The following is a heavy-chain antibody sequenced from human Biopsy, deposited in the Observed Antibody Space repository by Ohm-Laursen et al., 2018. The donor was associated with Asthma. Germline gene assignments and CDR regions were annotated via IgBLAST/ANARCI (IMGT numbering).Heavy chain of an antibody. CDR2: ISHGGKT. Sequence: TLSLTCRVSGGSMTPTSHYWDWIRQAPGKGLEWIGYISHGGKTSYNPSLKNRVTISRDTSKNQFSLRLTSVTAADTAVYFCARRITIFGVVQKDHGMDAWGQGTTVTVSS. V-gene: IGHV4-39*01. CDR3: ARRITIFGVVQKDHGMDA. J-gene: IGHJ6*02. CDR1: GGSMTPTSHY. D-gene: IGHD3-3*01.